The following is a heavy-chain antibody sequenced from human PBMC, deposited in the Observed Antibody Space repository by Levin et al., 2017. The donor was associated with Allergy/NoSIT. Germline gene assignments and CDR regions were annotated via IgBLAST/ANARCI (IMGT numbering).Heavy chain of an antibody. CDR1: GGSISSYY. Sequence: SCTVSGGSISSYYWSWIRQPPGKGLEWIGYIYYSGSTNYNPSLKSRVTISVDTSKNQFSLKLSSVTAADTAVYYCARDSGGIDYWGQGTLVTVSS. CDR2: IYYSGST. V-gene: IGHV4-59*01. J-gene: IGHJ4*02. D-gene: IGHD3-16*01. CDR3: ARDSGGIDY.